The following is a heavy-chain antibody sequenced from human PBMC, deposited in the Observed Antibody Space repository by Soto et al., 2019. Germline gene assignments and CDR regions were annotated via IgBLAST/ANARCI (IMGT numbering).Heavy chain of an antibody. Sequence: PGGSLRLSCAASGFTFDDYAMHWVRQAPGKGLEWVSGISWNSGSIGYADSVKGRFTISRDNAKNSLYLQMNSLRAEDTALYYCAKETYSGRYYLDYWGQGNLVTVS. CDR2: ISWNSGSI. D-gene: IGHD1-26*01. CDR3: AKETYSGRYYLDY. V-gene: IGHV3-9*01. CDR1: GFTFDDYA. J-gene: IGHJ4*02.